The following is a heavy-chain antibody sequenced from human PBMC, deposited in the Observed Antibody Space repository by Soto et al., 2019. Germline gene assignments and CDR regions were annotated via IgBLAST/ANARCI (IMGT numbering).Heavy chain of an antibody. J-gene: IGHJ4*02. CDR1: GFSLNIQGMC. D-gene: IGHD5-12*01. CDR3: ANRPRGYAYYFDN. CDR2: IDWDDDK. Sequence: SGHTLVNPKQALALTCSFSGFSLNIQGMCVSWIRQSPGKALEWLARIDWDDDKYYTTSLKTRLTISKDTSKNQVVLTMTNMDPVESATYFCANRPRGYAYYFDNWGQGTLVTVCS. V-gene: IGHV2-70*12.